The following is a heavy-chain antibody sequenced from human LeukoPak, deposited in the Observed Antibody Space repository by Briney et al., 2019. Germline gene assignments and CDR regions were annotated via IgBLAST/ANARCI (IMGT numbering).Heavy chain of an antibody. CDR3: ARHLYDFWSGPKPYYFDY. D-gene: IGHD3-3*01. Sequence: SETLSLTCAVYGGSFSGYYWSWIRQPPGKGLEWIGEINHSGSTNYNPSLKSRVTISVDTSKNQFSLKLSSATAADTAVYYCARHLYDFWSGPKPYYFDYWGQGTLVTVSS. CDR1: GGSFSGYY. CDR2: INHSGST. J-gene: IGHJ4*02. V-gene: IGHV4-34*01.